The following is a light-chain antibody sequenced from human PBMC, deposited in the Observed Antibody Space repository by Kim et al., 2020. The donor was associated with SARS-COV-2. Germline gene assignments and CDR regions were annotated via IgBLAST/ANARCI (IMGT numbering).Light chain of an antibody. J-gene: IGLJ2*01. CDR2: DVS. V-gene: IGLV2-11*01. Sequence: GHSVTLSCTGTSSDVGGYNYVSWYQQHPGKAPKLMIYDVSKRPSGVPDRFSGSKSGNTASLTISGLQAEDEADYYCCSYAGSYTVVFGGGTQLTVL. CDR1: SSDVGGYNY. CDR3: CSYAGSYTVV.